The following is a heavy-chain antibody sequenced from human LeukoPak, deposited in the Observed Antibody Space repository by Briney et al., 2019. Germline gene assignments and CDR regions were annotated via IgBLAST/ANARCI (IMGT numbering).Heavy chain of an antibody. D-gene: IGHD3-10*01. J-gene: IGHJ5*02. CDR1: GGSISSGDYY. CDR3: AREGFGELLRRFNWFDP. V-gene: IGHV4-30-4*08. CDR2: IYYSGST. Sequence: PSQTLSLTCTVSGGSISSGDYYWSWIRQPPGKGLEWIGYIYYSGSTYYNPSLKSRVTISVDTSKNQLSLKLSSVTAADTAVYYGAREGFGELLRRFNWFDPWGQGTLVTVSS.